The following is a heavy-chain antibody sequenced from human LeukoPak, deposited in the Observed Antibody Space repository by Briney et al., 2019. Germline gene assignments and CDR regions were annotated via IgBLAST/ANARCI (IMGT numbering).Heavy chain of an antibody. Sequence: LGESLKISCKGSGYSFTSYWIGWVRQMPGKGLEWMGIIYPGDSDTRYSPSFQGQVTISADTSINTAYLQWSSLKASDTAIYYCASLLRFLEWPSFFDFWGQGTLVTVSS. D-gene: IGHD3-3*01. CDR2: IYPGDSDT. J-gene: IGHJ4*02. CDR1: GYSFTSYW. CDR3: ASLLRFLEWPSFFDF. V-gene: IGHV5-51*01.